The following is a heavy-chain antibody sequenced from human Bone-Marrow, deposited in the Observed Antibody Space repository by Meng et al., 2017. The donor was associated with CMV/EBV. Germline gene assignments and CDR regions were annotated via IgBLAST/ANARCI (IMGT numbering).Heavy chain of an antibody. CDR1: GYTFTGYY. CDR2: INTNTGNP. V-gene: IGHV7-4-1*01. Sequence: ASVKVSCKASGYTFTGYYMHWVRQAPGQGLEWMGWINTNTGNPTYAQGFTGRFVFSLDTSVSTAYLQIFSLKAEDTAVYYCAREGSGTSLGYWGQGTLVTVSS. J-gene: IGHJ4*02. D-gene: IGHD1-1*01. CDR3: AREGSGTSLGY.